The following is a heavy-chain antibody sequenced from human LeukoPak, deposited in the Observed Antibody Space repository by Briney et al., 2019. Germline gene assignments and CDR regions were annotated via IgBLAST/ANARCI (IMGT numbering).Heavy chain of an antibody. CDR2: INAGNGNT. CDR1: GYTFTSYA. CDR3: ARMYSSSWYWGGYFDY. D-gene: IGHD6-13*01. Sequence: GASVKVSCKASGYTFTSYAMHWVRQAPGQRLEWMGWINAGNGNTKYSQKFQGRVTVARDTSASTVYMELSSLRSEDTAVYYCARMYSSSWYWGGYFDYWGQGTLVTVSS. V-gene: IGHV1-3*01. J-gene: IGHJ4*02.